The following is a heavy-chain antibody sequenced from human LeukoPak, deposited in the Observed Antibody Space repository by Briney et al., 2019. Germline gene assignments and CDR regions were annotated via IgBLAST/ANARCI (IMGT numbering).Heavy chain of an antibody. CDR3: ARDPFLGGPDFLDY. Sequence: GGSLRLSCTVSGFPFTDYVIHWVRQAPGEGLEWVAVTSADESIKSYSDSVRGRFTISRDNFKNILYLQMDSLGLEDTAVYFCARDPFLGGPDFLDYWGRGTLVTVSS. D-gene: IGHD1-26*01. V-gene: IGHV3-30*03. CDR1: GFPFTDYV. J-gene: IGHJ4*02. CDR2: TSADESIK.